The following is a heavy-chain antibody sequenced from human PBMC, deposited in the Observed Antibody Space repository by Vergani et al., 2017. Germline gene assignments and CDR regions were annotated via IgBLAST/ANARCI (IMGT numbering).Heavy chain of an antibody. V-gene: IGHV3-21*01. D-gene: IGHD6-13*01. CDR1: GFTFSSYS. CDR2: ISSISSNI. Sequence: EVQLVESGGGLVKPGGSLRLSCAASGFTFSSYSMNWVRQAPGKGLEWVSSISSISSNIYYADSVKGRVTISRDNAKNTLYLQMNSLRAEDTAVYYCARVGRIAAAGSYDYWGQGTLVTVSA. CDR3: ARVGRIAAAGSYDY. J-gene: IGHJ4*02.